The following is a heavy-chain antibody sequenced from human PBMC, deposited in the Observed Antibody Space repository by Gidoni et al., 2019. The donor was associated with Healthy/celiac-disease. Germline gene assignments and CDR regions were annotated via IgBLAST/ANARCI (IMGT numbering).Heavy chain of an antibody. CDR1: GFPFRRYA. D-gene: IGHD2-21*02. J-gene: IGHJ4*02. CDR2: ISGSGGST. Sequence: EVQLVDSGGGLVQPGGSLRLSCAASGFPFRRYAMSWVRQAPGKGLEWVSAISGSGGSTYYADSVKGRFTISRDNSKNTLYLQMNSLRAEDTAVYYCAKDSQDGVVVTHERFDYWGQGTLVTVSS. V-gene: IGHV3-23*04. CDR3: AKDSQDGVVVTHERFDY.